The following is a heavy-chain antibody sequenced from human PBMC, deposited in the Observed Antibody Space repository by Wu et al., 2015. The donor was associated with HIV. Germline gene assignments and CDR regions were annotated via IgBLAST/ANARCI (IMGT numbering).Heavy chain of an antibody. CDR2: MNPKTGNT. J-gene: IGHJ4*02. CDR1: GGTFSNYA. CDR3: VSSAGTSYYFDY. V-gene: IGHV1-8*03. D-gene: IGHD2-2*01. Sequence: QVQLVQSGAEVKKPGSSVKVSCKASGGTFSNYAITWVRQAPGQGLDWMGWMNPKTGNTGYAQKFQGRVTFTRNTSMSTAYMELSSLRSEDTAVYYCVSSAGTSYYFDYWGQGTLVTVSS.